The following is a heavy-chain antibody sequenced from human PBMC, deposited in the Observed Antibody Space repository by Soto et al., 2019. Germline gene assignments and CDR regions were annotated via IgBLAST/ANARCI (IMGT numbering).Heavy chain of an antibody. CDR1: GYTLTELS. D-gene: IGHD1-26*01. Sequence: ASVKVSCKVSGYTLTELSMHWVRQAPGKGLEWMGGFDPEDGETIYAQKFQGRVTMTEDTSTDTAYMDLSSLRSEDTAVYYCATTRLWAYYFDYWGQGTLVTVSS. CDR2: FDPEDGET. J-gene: IGHJ4*02. CDR3: ATTRLWAYYFDY. V-gene: IGHV1-24*01.